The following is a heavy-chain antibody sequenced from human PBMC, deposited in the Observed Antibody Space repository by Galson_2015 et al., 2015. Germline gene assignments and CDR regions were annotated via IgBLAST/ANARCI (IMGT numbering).Heavy chain of an antibody. J-gene: IGHJ2*01. D-gene: IGHD6-13*01. CDR3: AAVRVSSTWYYRVPGAYCYFDL. CDR2: IKSKADGGAT. V-gene: IGHV3-15*01. CDR1: GFTFSDAW. Sequence: SLRLSCAASGFTFSDAWMTWVRQAPGKGLEWVAHIKSKADGGATDFAAPVRGRFTVSRDDSKDTLYLQMNSLKTEDTAVYYCAAVRVSSTWYYRVPGAYCYFDLWGRGTLVTVSS.